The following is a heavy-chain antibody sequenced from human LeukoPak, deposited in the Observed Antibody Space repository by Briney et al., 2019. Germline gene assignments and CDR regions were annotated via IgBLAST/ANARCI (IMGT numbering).Heavy chain of an antibody. CDR1: GFTFSSYA. V-gene: IGHV3-23*01. Sequence: GGSLRLSCAASGFTFSSYAMSWVRQAPGKGLEWVSAISGSGGSTYYADSVKGRFTISRDNAKNSLYLQMNSLRAEDTAVYYCARDYYYDSPGYGYWGQGTLVTVSS. J-gene: IGHJ4*02. CDR3: ARDYYYDSPGYGY. D-gene: IGHD3-22*01. CDR2: ISGSGGST.